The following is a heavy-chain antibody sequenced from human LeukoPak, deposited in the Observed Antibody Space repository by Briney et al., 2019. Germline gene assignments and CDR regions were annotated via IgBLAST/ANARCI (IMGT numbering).Heavy chain of an antibody. V-gene: IGHV3-47*02. J-gene: IGHJ4*02. D-gene: IGHD1-26*01. CDR3: ARDTRTFDY. Sequence: GGSLRLSCAASGFAFSSYVLHWVRRAPGKGPEWVSAIGTGGDTYYADSVMGRFTISRDNAKNSLFLQMNSLRAEDTAVYYCARDTRTFDYWGRGTLVTVSS. CDR2: IGTGGDT. CDR1: GFAFSSYV.